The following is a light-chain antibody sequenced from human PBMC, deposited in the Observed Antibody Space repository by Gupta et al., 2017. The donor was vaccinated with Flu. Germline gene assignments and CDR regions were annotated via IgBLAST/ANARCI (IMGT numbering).Light chain of an antibody. Sequence: GGMATLSCRASQTVSSDLAWYQQKRGKAPRLLIYVATTWASGIPARFSGSGSGTEFTLTISSLQSDEFAPYYCQQNNSCPRTFGQGTKVEIK. CDR2: VAT. J-gene: IGKJ1*01. CDR1: QTVSSD. CDR3: QQNNSCPRT. V-gene: IGKV3-15*01.